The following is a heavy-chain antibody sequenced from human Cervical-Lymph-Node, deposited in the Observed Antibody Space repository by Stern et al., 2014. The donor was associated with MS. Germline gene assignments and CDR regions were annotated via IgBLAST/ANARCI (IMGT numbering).Heavy chain of an antibody. D-gene: IGHD5-18*01. J-gene: IGHJ3*01. V-gene: IGHV5-51*01. CDR2: IYPGDSDS. CDR1: GYTFSSHW. CDR3: AVGHSYGLDAFDV. Sequence: VQLVESGADVKKPGESLRISCEGSGYTFSSHWIGWGRQMPGKGLEWMGMIYPGDSDSKVSPSFQGRLTMSVDKSINTAYLEWTSVRASDTAMHYCAVGHSYGLDAFDVWGQGTMVTVSS.